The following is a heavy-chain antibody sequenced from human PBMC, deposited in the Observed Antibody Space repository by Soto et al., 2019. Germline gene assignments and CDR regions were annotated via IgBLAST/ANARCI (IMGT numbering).Heavy chain of an antibody. CDR2: INHTGST. Sequence: QVQLQQWGAGLLKPSETLSLTCAVYGGSFSGYYWSWIRQPPGKGLEWIGEINHTGSTNYNPSLKSRVTISVDTSKNPFSLKLSCVTAADTAVYYCAMRNMVTSDFDYWGQGTLVTVSS. D-gene: IGHD2-21*02. J-gene: IGHJ4*02. CDR3: AMRNMVTSDFDY. CDR1: GGSFSGYY. V-gene: IGHV4-34*01.